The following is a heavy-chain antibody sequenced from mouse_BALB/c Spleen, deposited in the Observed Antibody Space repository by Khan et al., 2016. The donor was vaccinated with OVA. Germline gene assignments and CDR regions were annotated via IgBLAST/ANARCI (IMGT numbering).Heavy chain of an antibody. J-gene: IGHJ3*01. Sequence: QVQLKQSGAELVKPGASVRLSCTASGYTFTNYYMYWVKQRPGHGLEWIGDINPSNGGTNFPEKFKNKVTLSVDKSYSTAYMQLSSLTSEDSSVYYCSRAGYGTFAYWGQGTLVTVSA. CDR2: INPSNGGT. CDR3: SRAGYGTFAY. D-gene: IGHD2-1*01. CDR1: GYTFTNYY. V-gene: IGHV1S81*02.